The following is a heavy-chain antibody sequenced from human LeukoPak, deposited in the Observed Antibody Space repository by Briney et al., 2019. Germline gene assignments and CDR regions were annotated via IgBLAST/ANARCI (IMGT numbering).Heavy chain of an antibody. D-gene: IGHD6-19*01. CDR3: ARGHRGSGWYVPAPLGY. CDR2: ISYDGSNT. V-gene: IGHV3-30-3*01. J-gene: IGHJ4*02. CDR1: GFTFSSYA. Sequence: PGRSLRLSCAASGFTFSSYAMHWVRQAPGKGLEWVAIISYDGSNTYYADSVKGRFTISRDNAKNSLYLQMNSLRAEDTAVYYCARGHRGSGWYVPAPLGYWGQGTLVTVSS.